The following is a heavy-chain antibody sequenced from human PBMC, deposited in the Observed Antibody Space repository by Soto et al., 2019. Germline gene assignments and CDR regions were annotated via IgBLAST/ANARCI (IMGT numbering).Heavy chain of an antibody. Sequence: QVQLQQWGAGLLKPSETLSLTCAVYGGSFSGYYWSWIRQPPGKGLEWLGEINHSGSTNYNPSLKSRVNISGDTSKNPFSLKLSSVTAADTAVYYCARGPIVGARGGFGFDSWGQETLVTVSS. CDR2: INHSGST. CDR3: ARGPIVGARGGFGFDS. J-gene: IGHJ5*01. V-gene: IGHV4-34*01. D-gene: IGHD1-26*01. CDR1: GGSFSGYY.